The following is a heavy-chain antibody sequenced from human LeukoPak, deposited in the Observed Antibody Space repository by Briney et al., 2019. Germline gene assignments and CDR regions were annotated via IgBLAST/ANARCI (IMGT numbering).Heavy chain of an antibody. J-gene: IGHJ4*02. CDR3: VRVKGTYFDF. CDR2: ISSRGGTT. CDR1: GFMFSRYG. D-gene: IGHD1-1*01. Sequence: PGGSLRLSCAASGFMFSRYGMNWVRQAPGKGLEWVSYISSRGGTTYYADSVKGRFTMSRDNGKNLVFLQMEGLRAEDTAVYYCVRVKGTYFDFWGQGTLVTVSS. V-gene: IGHV3-48*03.